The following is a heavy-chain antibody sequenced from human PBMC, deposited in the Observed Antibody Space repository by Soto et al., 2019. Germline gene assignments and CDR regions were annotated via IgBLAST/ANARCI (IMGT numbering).Heavy chain of an antibody. D-gene: IGHD3-10*01. V-gene: IGHV4-30-4*01. J-gene: IGHJ4*02. CDR2: IYSSGKT. Sequence: PSETLSLTCTVSGGSISSGYYYLSWIRQPPGKGLEWIGYIYSSGKTYYNPSLKSRLTMSVDTSKNQFSLKLNSVTAADTAVYYCARDEGYYYGSGWGQGTLVTVSS. CDR3: ARDEGYYYGSG. CDR1: GGSISSGYYY.